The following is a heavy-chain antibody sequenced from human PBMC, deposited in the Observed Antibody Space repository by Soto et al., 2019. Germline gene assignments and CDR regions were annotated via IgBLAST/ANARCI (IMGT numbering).Heavy chain of an antibody. CDR3: AKVDSSGLYYFDY. V-gene: IGHV3-9*01. J-gene: IGHJ4*02. Sequence: EVQLVESGGGLVQPGRSLRLSCAASGFTFDDYAMHWVRQAPGKGLEWVSGISWNSGSIGYADSVKGRFTISRDNAKNSLYLQMNSLRAEDTALYYCAKVDSSGLYYFDYWGQGTLVTVSS. CDR1: GFTFDDYA. CDR2: ISWNSGSI. D-gene: IGHD3-22*01.